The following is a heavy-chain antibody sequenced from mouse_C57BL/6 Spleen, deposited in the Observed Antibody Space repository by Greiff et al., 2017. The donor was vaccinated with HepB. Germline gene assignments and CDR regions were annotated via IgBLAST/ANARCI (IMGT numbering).Heavy chain of an antibody. CDR2: IYPGDGDT. J-gene: IGHJ1*03. V-gene: IGHV1-82*01. CDR3: ARFSWYFDV. Sequence: QVQLKQSGPELVKPGASVKISCKASGYAFSSSWMNWVKQRPGKGPEWIGRIYPGDGDTNYNGKFKGKATLTADKSSSTAYMQLSSLTSEDSAVYFCARFSWYFDVWGTGTTVTVSS. CDR1: GYAFSSSW.